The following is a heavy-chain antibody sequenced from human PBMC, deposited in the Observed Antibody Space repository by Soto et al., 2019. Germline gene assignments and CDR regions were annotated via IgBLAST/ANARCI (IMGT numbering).Heavy chain of an antibody. CDR1: GFTFSSYA. J-gene: IGHJ4*02. CDR2: ISYDGSNK. Sequence: QVQLVESGGGVVQPGRSLRLSCAASGFTFSSYAMHWVRQAPGKGLEWVAVISYDGSNKYYADSVKGRFTISRDNSKNTLYLQMNSLRAEDTAVYYCARGGTMIVGLGEYWGQGTLVTVSS. V-gene: IGHV3-30-3*01. CDR3: ARGGTMIVGLGEY. D-gene: IGHD3-22*01.